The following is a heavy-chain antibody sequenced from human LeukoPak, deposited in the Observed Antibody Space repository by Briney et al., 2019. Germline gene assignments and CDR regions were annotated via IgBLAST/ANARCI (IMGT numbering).Heavy chain of an antibody. V-gene: IGHV4-31*03. CDR1: GGSISSGGYY. Sequence: SETLSLTCTVSGGSISSGGYYWSWIRQHPGKGLEWIGYIYYSGSTYYNPSLKSRVTISVDTSKNQFSLKLSSVTAADTAVYYCAREGDTTNWFDPWGQGTLVTVSS. D-gene: IGHD3-16*01. J-gene: IGHJ5*02. CDR3: AREGDTTNWFDP. CDR2: IYYSGST.